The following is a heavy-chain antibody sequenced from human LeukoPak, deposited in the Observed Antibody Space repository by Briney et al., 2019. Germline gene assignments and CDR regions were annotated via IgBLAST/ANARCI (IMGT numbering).Heavy chain of an antibody. J-gene: IGHJ6*03. CDR2: IYYSGST. D-gene: IGHD4-17*01. CDR1: GGSISSYY. CDR3: ASLYGDYVYYYYMDV. Sequence: SETLSLTCTVSGGSISSYYWSWIRQPPGKGLEWIGYIYYSGSTNYNPSLKSRVTISVDTSKNQFSLKLSSVTAADTAVYYCASLYGDYVYYYYMDVWGKGTTVTVSS. V-gene: IGHV4-59*01.